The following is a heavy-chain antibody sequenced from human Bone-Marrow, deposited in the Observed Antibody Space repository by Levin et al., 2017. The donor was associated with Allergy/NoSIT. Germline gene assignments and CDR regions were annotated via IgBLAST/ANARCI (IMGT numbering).Heavy chain of an antibody. V-gene: IGHV3-9*01. CDR2: ITWNSGKI. CDR1: GFTFDDFG. CDR3: AKDITGPYQYYFGLDV. J-gene: IGHJ6*02. Sequence: SLRLSCAASGFTFDDFGMQWVRQAPGKGLEWVSSITWNSGKIAYADSVKGRFTISRDNAKNSLYLQMNSLRVEDTALYYCAKDITGPYQYYFGLDVWGQGTTVTVSS. D-gene: IGHD1-14*01.